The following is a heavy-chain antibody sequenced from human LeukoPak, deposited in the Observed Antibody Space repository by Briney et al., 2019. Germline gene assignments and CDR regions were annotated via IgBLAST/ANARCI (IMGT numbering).Heavy chain of an antibody. Sequence: PSETLSLTCTVSGGSIGSYYWSWIRQPPGKGLEWIGYIYYSGSTNYNPSLKSRVTISVDTSKNQFSLKLSSVTAADTAVYYCARDHAGYSSGWYYYYGMDVWGQGTTVTVSS. J-gene: IGHJ6*02. CDR2: IYYSGST. CDR1: GGSIGSYY. D-gene: IGHD6-19*01. CDR3: ARDHAGYSSGWYYYYGMDV. V-gene: IGHV4-59*01.